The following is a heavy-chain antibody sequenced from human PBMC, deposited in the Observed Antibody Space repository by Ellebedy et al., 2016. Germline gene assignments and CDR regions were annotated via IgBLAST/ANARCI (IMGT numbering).Heavy chain of an antibody. CDR3: TMMSRREGFKVLDS. CDR1: GFPMRNAW. D-gene: IGHD5-24*01. J-gene: IGHJ4*02. Sequence: GESLKISCRVSGFPMRNAWMSWVRQAPGKGLECVALMKNKIDGETEDYAGPVKDRFTISRDDLENMLILQMDSLKSEDSGTYFCTMMSRREGFKVLDSWGQGTLVTVSS. V-gene: IGHV3-15*01. CDR2: MKNKIDGETE.